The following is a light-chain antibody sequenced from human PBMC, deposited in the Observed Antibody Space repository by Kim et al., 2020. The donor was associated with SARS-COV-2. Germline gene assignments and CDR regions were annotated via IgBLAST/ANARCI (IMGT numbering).Light chain of an antibody. V-gene: IGKV3-20*01. Sequence: SPGERATPSFRASQSVSSSYLSWYQQKPGQAPRLLIFGASTRATGIPDRFSGSVSGTHFTLTISRLEPEDFAVYYCQQYDSSPITFGQGTRLEIK. CDR2: GAS. CDR3: QQYDSSPIT. J-gene: IGKJ5*01. CDR1: QSVSSSY.